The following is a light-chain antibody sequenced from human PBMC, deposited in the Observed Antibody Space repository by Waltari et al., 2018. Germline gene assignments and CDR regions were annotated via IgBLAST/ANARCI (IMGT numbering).Light chain of an antibody. CDR1: QGIASS. CDR3: QEYDTGPLFT. V-gene: IGKV1-27*01. CDR2: SAS. Sequence: DIQMTQSPSSLSASVGDRVTITCRASQGIASSLAWYQQKPGKVPNLLIYSASILQSGVSSRFSGSGSGTEFTLTISSLQPEDVATYYCQEYDTGPLFTFGPGTKVEIK. J-gene: IGKJ3*01.